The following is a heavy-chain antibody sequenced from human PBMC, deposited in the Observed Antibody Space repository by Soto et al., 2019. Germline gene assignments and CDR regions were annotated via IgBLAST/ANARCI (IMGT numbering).Heavy chain of an antibody. V-gene: IGHV3-7*01. CDR2: IKQDGSEK. D-gene: IGHD3-22*01. J-gene: IGHJ4*02. Sequence: PGGSLRLSWAASGFTFSSYWMSWVRPAPGKGLEWVANIKQDGSEKYYVDSVKGRFTISRDNAKNSLYLQMNSLRAEDTAVYYCARARHDYYASSGYYKTGRWGQGTLVTVSS. CDR1: GFTFSSYW. CDR3: ARARHDYYASSGYYKTGR.